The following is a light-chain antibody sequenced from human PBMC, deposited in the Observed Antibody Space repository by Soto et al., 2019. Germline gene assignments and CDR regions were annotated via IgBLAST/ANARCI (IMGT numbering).Light chain of an antibody. V-gene: IGKV3D-15*01. CDR3: KQYNDWPLT. Sequence: EIVMTQSPSTLSVSPGERATLSCRASQSVSSNLAWYQQKPGQAPSLIIYDISARATGIPTRFSGSGSGTELTITISSMQSEDFEVYYCKQYNDWPLTFGGGTKVDIK. CDR1: QSVSSN. CDR2: DIS. J-gene: IGKJ4*01.